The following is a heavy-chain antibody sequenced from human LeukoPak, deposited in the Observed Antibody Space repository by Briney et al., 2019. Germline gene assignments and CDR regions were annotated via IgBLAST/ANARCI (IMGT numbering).Heavy chain of an antibody. Sequence: GGSLRLSCAASGFTFSTYWMSWVRQAPGKGLEWVANIKQDGSERYYVDSVKGRFTISRDNAKNSLYLQVNSLRAEDTATYYCARGWGCDSWGQGTLVTVSS. CDR1: GFTFSTYW. D-gene: IGHD3-16*01. CDR3: ARGWGCDS. V-gene: IGHV3-7*01. CDR2: IKQDGSER. J-gene: IGHJ4*02.